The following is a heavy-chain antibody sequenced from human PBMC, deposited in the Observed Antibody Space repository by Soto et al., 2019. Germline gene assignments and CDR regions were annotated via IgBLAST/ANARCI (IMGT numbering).Heavy chain of an antibody. D-gene: IGHD3-22*01. V-gene: IGHV3-23*01. CDR2: ISGSGGST. Sequence: HPGGSLRLSCAASGFTFSSYAMSWVRQAPGKGLEWVSAISGSGGSTYYADSVKGRFTISRDNSKDTLYLQMNSLRAEDTAVYYCAKATIRDYDSSPKVYWGQGTLVTVSS. CDR1: GFTFSSYA. CDR3: AKATIRDYDSSPKVY. J-gene: IGHJ4*02.